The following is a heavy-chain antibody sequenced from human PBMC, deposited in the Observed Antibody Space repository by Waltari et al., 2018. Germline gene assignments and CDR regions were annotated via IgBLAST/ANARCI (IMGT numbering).Heavy chain of an antibody. Sequence: QVQLQQWGAGLLKPSETLSLTCAVYGGSFSGSYWSWILHPPGKGLEWIGEIKHSGSTNYNPSLKSRVTISVDTSKNQFSLKLSSVTAADTAVYYCARRRAAALRLYYYGMDVWGQGTTVTVSS. CDR1: GGSFSGSY. CDR3: ARRRAAALRLYYYGMDV. CDR2: IKHSGST. J-gene: IGHJ6*02. D-gene: IGHD6-13*01. V-gene: IGHV4-34*01.